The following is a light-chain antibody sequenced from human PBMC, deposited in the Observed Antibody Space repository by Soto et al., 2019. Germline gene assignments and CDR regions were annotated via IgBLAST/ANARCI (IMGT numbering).Light chain of an antibody. CDR1: QGIGST. V-gene: IGKV3-15*01. Sequence: EIVLTQSPAALSVSPGERVTLSCRASQGIGSTLAWYQQKPGQTPRLLIYDSSTRATGIPARFSGSGSGTEFTLTINGLQSEDIAVYYCQRYNNWPLTFGGGTKVEIK. J-gene: IGKJ4*01. CDR3: QRYNNWPLT. CDR2: DSS.